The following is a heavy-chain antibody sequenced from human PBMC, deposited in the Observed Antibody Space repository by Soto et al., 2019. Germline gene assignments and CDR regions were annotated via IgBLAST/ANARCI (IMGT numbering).Heavy chain of an antibody. V-gene: IGHV3-30*18. D-gene: IGHD1-26*01. J-gene: IGHJ3*02. CDR2: ISSDGTNE. Sequence: QVQLVESGGGVVQPGGSLRLSCAASSSYAMHWVRQAPGKGLEWVAVISSDGTNEYYADSVKGRFTISRDNSKNTMYLQLNSLRPEDTAVYYCAEAEVGFARGGAFDIWGPGTMVTVSS. CDR3: AEAEVGFARGGAFDI. CDR1: SSYA.